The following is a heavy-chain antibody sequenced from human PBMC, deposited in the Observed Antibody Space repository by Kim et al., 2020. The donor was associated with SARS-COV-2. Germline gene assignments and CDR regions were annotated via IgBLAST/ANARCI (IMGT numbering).Heavy chain of an antibody. J-gene: IGHJ4*02. CDR1: GFTFSSYW. Sequence: GGSLRLSCAASGFTFSSYWMSWVRQAPGKGLEWVAIIKQDGSEKYYVDSVKGRFTISRDNAKNSLYLQMNSLRAEDTAVYYCARCYLQLWPDYWGQGTLVTVSS. CDR2: IKQDGSEK. V-gene: IGHV3-7*01. CDR3: ARCYLQLWPDY. D-gene: IGHD5-18*01.